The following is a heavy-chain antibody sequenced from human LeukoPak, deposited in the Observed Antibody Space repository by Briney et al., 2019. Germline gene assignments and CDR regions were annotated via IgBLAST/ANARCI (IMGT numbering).Heavy chain of an antibody. CDR3: ARDLSSSWYSYFDY. Sequence: ASVKVSCKASGYTFTSYYMHWVRQAPGQGLEWMGIINPSGGSTSYAQKFQGRVTMTRDTSISTAYMELSRLRSEDTAVYYCARDLSSSWYSYFDYWGQGTLVTVSP. J-gene: IGHJ4*02. V-gene: IGHV1-46*01. CDR1: GYTFTSYY. D-gene: IGHD6-13*01. CDR2: INPSGGST.